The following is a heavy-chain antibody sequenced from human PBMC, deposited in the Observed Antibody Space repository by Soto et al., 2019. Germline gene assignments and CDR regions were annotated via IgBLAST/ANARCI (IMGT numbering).Heavy chain of an antibody. V-gene: IGHV3-23*01. D-gene: IGHD1-1*01. CDR2: IVSGGTT. J-gene: IGHJ4*02. Sequence: GGSLRLSCAASGFTFSAYTMNWVRQAPGKGLDWVSAIVSGGTTYYADSVKGRFTIFRDDSTNTLYLQMNNLRAEDTALYYCAKRHTTVATPANYFDYWGQGTLVTVS. CDR3: AKRHTTVATPANYFDY. CDR1: GFTFSAYT.